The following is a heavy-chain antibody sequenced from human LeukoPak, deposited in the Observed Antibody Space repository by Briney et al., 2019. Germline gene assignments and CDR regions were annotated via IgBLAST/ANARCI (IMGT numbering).Heavy chain of an antibody. J-gene: IGHJ4*02. V-gene: IGHV3-15*01. CDR2: IKIKTDGGTT. Sequence: PGGSLRLSCAASGFTFGNAWMSWVRQAPGKGLEWVGRIKIKTDGGTTDYAAPVKGRFTISRDDSKNTLYLQMNSLKTEDTAVYYCTTGIFDYWGQGTLATVSS. CDR3: TTGIFDY. CDR1: GFTFGNAW. D-gene: IGHD1-14*01.